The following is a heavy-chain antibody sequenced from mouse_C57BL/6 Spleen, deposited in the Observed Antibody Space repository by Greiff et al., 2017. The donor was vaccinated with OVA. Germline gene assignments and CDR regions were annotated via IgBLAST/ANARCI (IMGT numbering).Heavy chain of an antibody. CDR3: AREGIYYGNYTWFAY. V-gene: IGHV1-82*01. CDR1: GYAFSSSW. Sequence: VHLVESGPELVKPGASVKISCKASGYAFSSSWMNWVKQRPGKGLEWIGRIYPGDGDTNYNGKFKGKATLTADKSSSTAYMQLSRLTSEDSAVYFCAREGIYYGNYTWFAYWGQGTLVTVSA. CDR2: IYPGDGDT. D-gene: IGHD2-1*01. J-gene: IGHJ3*01.